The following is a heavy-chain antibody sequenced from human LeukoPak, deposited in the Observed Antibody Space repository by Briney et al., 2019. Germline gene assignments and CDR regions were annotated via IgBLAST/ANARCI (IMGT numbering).Heavy chain of an antibody. J-gene: IGHJ6*03. D-gene: IGHD4-11*01. Sequence: PGGSLRLSCAASGFTFSSYGMHWVRQAPGKGLEWVAFIRYDGSNKYYADSVKGRFTISRVNSKNTLYLQMNSLRAEDTAVYYCAIDGRTVKGLYYYYMDVWGKGTTVTVSS. CDR1: GFTFSSYG. CDR3: AIDGRTVKGLYYYYMDV. CDR2: IRYDGSNK. V-gene: IGHV3-30*02.